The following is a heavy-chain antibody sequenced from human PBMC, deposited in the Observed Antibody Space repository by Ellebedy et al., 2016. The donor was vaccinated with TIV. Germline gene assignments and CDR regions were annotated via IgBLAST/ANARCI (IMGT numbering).Heavy chain of an antibody. CDR2: IIPIFGTA. V-gene: IGHV1-69*13. J-gene: IGHJ5*02. CDR1: GGTFSSYA. CDR3: ARARHMVRGVIAGINWFDP. Sequence: SVKVSXXASGGTFSSYAISWVRQAPGQGLEWMGGIIPIFGTANYAQKFQGRVTITADESTSTAYMELSSLRSEDTAVYYCARARHMVRGVIAGINWFDPWGQGTLVTVSS. D-gene: IGHD3-10*01.